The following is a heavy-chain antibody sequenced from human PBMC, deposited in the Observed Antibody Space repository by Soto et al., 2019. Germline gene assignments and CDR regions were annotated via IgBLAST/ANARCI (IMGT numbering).Heavy chain of an antibody. CDR1: GFTFSSYG. V-gene: IGHV3-30*18. D-gene: IGHD2-2*01. J-gene: IGHJ5*02. CDR2: IAYDGSNK. CDR3: AKDNCVSTSCYRLYNWFDP. Sequence: GGSLRLSCVASGFTFSSYGMHWVRQAPGKGLEWVAVIAYDGSNKYYADSVKGRFTISRDNSKNTLYLQMNSLRAEDTAVYYCAKDNCVSTSCYRLYNWFDPWGPGTLVTVSS.